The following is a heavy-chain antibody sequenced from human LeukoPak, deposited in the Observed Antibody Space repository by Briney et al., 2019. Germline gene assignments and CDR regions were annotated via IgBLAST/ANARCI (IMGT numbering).Heavy chain of an antibody. CDR2: IIPIFGTA. V-gene: IGHV1-69*05. CDR3: ARAGVVPAAPWDY. Sequence: SVKVSCNASGGTFSSYAISWVRQAPGQGLEWMGGIIPIFGTANYAQKFQSRVTITTDESTSTAYMELSSLRSEDTAVYYCARAGVVPAAPWDYWGQGTLVTVSS. CDR1: GGTFSSYA. J-gene: IGHJ4*02. D-gene: IGHD2-2*01.